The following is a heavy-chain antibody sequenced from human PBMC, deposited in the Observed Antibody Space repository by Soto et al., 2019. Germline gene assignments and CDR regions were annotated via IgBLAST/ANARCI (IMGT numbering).Heavy chain of an antibody. D-gene: IGHD3-3*01. V-gene: IGHV4-59*01. Sequence: QLQLQESGPGLVKPSETLSLTCTVSGGSISTSYWSWIRQPPGKGLEWLGYVYHIGSTKYNPSLKNRVTISIDTSQYQFSLKLESVSAADTALYYCARDGSGHDFWDGPWYFDSWGQGTLVTVSS. CDR3: ARDGSGHDFWDGPWYFDS. J-gene: IGHJ4*02. CDR2: VYHIGST. CDR1: GGSISTSY.